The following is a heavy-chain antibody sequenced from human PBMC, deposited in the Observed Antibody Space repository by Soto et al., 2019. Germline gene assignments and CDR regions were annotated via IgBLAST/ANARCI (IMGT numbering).Heavy chain of an antibody. CDR2: ISWDGGNT. V-gene: IGHV3-43*01. D-gene: IGHD3-10*01. CDR1: GFTFDDYT. Sequence: EVQLVESGGVVVQPGGSLRLSCAASGFTFDDYTMHWVRQTPGKGLEWVSLISWDGGNTYYTDSVKGRFTISRDNGKNSLYLQMNSLRTEDTALYYCARDIGEMATIRQFDYWGQGTLVTVSS. CDR3: ARDIGEMATIRQFDY. J-gene: IGHJ4*02.